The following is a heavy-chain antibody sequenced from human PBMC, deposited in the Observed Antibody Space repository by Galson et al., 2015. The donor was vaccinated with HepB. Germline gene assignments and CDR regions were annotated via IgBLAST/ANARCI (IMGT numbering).Heavy chain of an antibody. CDR3: ARDRIAAAGNPNSRSYYYYGMDV. CDR1: GGTFSSYA. CDR2: IIPIFGTA. V-gene: IGHV1-69*13. J-gene: IGHJ6*02. Sequence: SVKVSCKASGGTFSSYAISWVRQAPGQGLEWMGGIIPIFGTANYAQKFQGRVTITADESTSTAYMELSSLRSEDTAVYYCARDRIAAAGNPNSRSYYYYGMDVWGQGTTVTVSS. D-gene: IGHD6-13*01.